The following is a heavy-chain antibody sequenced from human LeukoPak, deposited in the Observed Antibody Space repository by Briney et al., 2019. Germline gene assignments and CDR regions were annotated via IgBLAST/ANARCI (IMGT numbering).Heavy chain of an antibody. J-gene: IGHJ4*02. D-gene: IGHD2-2*02. V-gene: IGHV1-69*05. CDR1: GGTFSSYT. CDR3: ARWAGFCSSTSCYNPFDY. CDR2: IIPIFGTT. Sequence: GASVKVSCKASGGTFSSYTISWVRQAPGQGLEWMGGIIPIFGTTNYAQRFQGRVTITTDESTSTVYMELSSLRSEDTAVYYCARWAGFCSSTSCYNPFDYWGQGTLVTVSS.